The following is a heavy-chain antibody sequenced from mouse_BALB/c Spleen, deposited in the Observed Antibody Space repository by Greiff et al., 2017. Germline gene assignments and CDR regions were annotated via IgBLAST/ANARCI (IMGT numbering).Heavy chain of an antibody. CDR3: ARSDGYYFY. V-gene: IGHV1-69*02. CDR1: GYTFTSYW. CDR2: IDPSDSYT. J-gene: IGHJ2*01. Sequence: QVQLQQPGAELVKPGASVKLSCKASGYTFTSYWVHWVKQRPGQGLEWIGEIDPSDSYTNYNQKFKGKATLTVDKSSSTAYMQLSSLTSEDSAVYYCARSDGYYFYWGQGTTLTVSS. D-gene: IGHD2-3*01.